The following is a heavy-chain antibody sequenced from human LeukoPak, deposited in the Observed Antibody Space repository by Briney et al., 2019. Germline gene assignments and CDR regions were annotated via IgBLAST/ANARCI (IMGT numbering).Heavy chain of an antibody. CDR3: ARAIPDRGYSYGYYYYYGMDV. Sequence: PGGSLRLSCAASGFTFSSYWMHWVRQAPGKGLVWVSRINSDGSSTSYADSVKGRFTISRDNAKNTLYLQMNSPRAEDTAVYYCARAIPDRGYSYGYYYYYGMDVWGQGTTVTVSS. CDR2: INSDGSST. J-gene: IGHJ6*02. V-gene: IGHV3-74*01. D-gene: IGHD5-18*01. CDR1: GFTFSSYW.